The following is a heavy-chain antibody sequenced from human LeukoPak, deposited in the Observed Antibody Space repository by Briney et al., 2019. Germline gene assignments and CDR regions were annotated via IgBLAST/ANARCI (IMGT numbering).Heavy chain of an antibody. Sequence: PGGSLRLSCAASGFTFSSYWMSWVRQAPGKGLEWVANIKQDGSEKYYVDSVKGRFTISRDNAKNSLYLQMNSLRAEDTAVYYCARDDFNDVGYFDYWGQGTQVTVSS. CDR1: GFTFSSYW. V-gene: IGHV3-7*01. D-gene: IGHD1-1*01. CDR2: IKQDGSEK. J-gene: IGHJ4*02. CDR3: ARDDFNDVGYFDY.